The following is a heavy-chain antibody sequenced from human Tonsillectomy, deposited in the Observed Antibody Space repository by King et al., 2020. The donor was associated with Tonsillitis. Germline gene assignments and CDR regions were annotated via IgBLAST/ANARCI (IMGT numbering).Heavy chain of an antibody. V-gene: IGHV1-69*06. CDR3: ARDCGCCSSTSCYWCVGGGNWFDP. Sequence: VQLVESGAEVKKPGSSVKVSCKASGGTFSSYAISWVRQAPGQGLEWMGGIIPIFGTANYAQKFQGRVTITADKSTSTAYLELSSLRSEDTAVYYCARDCGCCSSTSCYWCVGGGNWFDPWGQGTLVTVSS. CDR2: IIPIFGTA. D-gene: IGHD2-2*01. J-gene: IGHJ5*02. CDR1: GGTFSSYA.